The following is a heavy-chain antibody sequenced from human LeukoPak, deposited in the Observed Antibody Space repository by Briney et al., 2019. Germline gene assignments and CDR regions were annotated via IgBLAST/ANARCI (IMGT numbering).Heavy chain of an antibody. Sequence: GGSLRLSCAASAFTFSDYSMNWVRQAPGKGLGWISYIDTSSSTMYYADSVMGRFTISRDNAKESLYLQMNSLRDEDTAVYYCAREDDSWGPNNLDLWGQGTMVTVSS. V-gene: IGHV3-48*02. CDR3: AREDDSWGPNNLDL. CDR1: AFTFSDYS. J-gene: IGHJ3*01. CDR2: IDTSSSTM. D-gene: IGHD7-27*01.